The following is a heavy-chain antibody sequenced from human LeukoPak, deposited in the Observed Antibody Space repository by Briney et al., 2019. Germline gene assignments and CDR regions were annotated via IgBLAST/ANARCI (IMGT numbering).Heavy chain of an antibody. V-gene: IGHV4-61*02. J-gene: IGHJ4*02. CDR3: ARHLTWYSYGYGFDY. CDR1: SGSISSGSYY. CDR2: IYTSGST. Sequence: PSETLSLTCTVSSGSISSGSYYWSWIRQPAGKGLEWIGRIYTSGSTNYNPSLKSRVTISVDTSKNQFSLKLSSVTAADTAVYYCARHLTWYSYGYGFDYWGQGTLVTVSP. D-gene: IGHD5-18*01.